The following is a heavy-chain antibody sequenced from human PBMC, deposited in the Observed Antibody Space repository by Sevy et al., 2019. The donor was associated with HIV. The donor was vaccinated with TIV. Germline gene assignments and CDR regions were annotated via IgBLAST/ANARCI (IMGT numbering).Heavy chain of an antibody. J-gene: IGHJ6*02. Sequence: GSLRLSCAASGFTFSSYGMHWVRQAPGKGLEWVAVIWYDGSNKYYADSVKGRFTISRDNSKNTLYLQMNSLRAEDTAVYYCARDDYDFWSGYPYYYYGMDVWGQGTTVTVSS. CDR3: ARDDYDFWSGYPYYYYGMDV. V-gene: IGHV3-33*01. CDR1: GFTFSSYG. CDR2: IWYDGSNK. D-gene: IGHD3-3*01.